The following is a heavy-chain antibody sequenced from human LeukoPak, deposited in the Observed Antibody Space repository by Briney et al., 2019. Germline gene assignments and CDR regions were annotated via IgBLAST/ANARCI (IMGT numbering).Heavy chain of an antibody. V-gene: IGHV4-39*01. CDR1: GGSISSSSYY. D-gene: IGHD2-15*01. Sequence: KASETLSLTCTASGGSISSSSYYWGWIRQPPGKGLEWIGSIYYSGSTYYNPSLKSRVTISVDTSKNQFSLKLSSVTAPDTAVYYCARKWGQLPRGNAFDIWGQGTMVTVSS. J-gene: IGHJ3*02. CDR3: ARKWGQLPRGNAFDI. CDR2: IYYSGST.